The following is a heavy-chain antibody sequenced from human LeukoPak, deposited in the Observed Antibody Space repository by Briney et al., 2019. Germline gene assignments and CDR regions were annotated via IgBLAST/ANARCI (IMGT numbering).Heavy chain of an antibody. D-gene: IGHD5-24*01. CDR1: SGSFSGYY. CDR2: INHSVST. CDR3: ARGDGRDGYKGKLDY. J-gene: IGHJ4*02. V-gene: IGHV4-34*01. Sequence: PSETLSLTCAVYSGSFSGYYWSWIRQPPGKGLEWIGEINHSVSTSHNPSLKSRVTISVDTSKNQFSLKLTSVTAADTALYYCARGDGRDGYKGKLDYWGQGTLVTVSS.